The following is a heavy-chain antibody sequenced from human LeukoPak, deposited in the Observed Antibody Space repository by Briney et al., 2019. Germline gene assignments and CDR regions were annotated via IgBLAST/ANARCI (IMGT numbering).Heavy chain of an antibody. CDR1: GLNFSNYG. Sequence: GISLRLSCAASGLNFSNYGMNWVRQAPGKGLEEVAVIWHDGSNEYYADSVKGRFTISRDNSENTLYLQMNSLGAEDTAFYYCARGIAVAGTTGGYCDYWGQGALVTVSS. CDR3: ARGIAVAGTTGGYCDY. D-gene: IGHD6-19*01. V-gene: IGHV3-33*01. J-gene: IGHJ4*02. CDR2: IWHDGSNE.